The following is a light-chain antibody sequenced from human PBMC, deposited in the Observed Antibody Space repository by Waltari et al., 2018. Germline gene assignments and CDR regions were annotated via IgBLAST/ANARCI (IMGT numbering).Light chain of an antibody. J-gene: IGKJ1*01. CDR2: GAS. CDR1: QSVSRA. Sequence: EIVLTQSPGTLSLSPGVRATLSCRASQSVSRALACDQQKPGQAPRLLIYGASSRATGIPDRFSGSGSGTDFSLTISRLEPEDFAVYYCQHFVRLPATFGQGTKVEIK. CDR3: QHFVRLPAT. V-gene: IGKV3-20*01.